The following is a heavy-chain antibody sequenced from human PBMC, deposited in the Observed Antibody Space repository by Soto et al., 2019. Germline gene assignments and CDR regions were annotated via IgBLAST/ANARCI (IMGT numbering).Heavy chain of an antibody. CDR2: IIPIFGTA. Sequence: QVQLVQSGAEVKKPGTSVKVSCKASGGTFSSYAISWVRQAHGQGLEWMGGIIPIFGTANYAQKFQGRVTITADESTSTAYMELSSLRSEDTAVYYCARDLAVADYYYYGMDVWGQGTTVPVSS. CDR3: ARDLAVADYYYYGMDV. CDR1: GGTFSSYA. V-gene: IGHV1-69*01. J-gene: IGHJ6*02. D-gene: IGHD6-19*01.